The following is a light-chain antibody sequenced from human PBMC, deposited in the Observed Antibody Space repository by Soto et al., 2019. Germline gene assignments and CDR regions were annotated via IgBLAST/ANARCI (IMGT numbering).Light chain of an antibody. CDR3: SSYTTTSNYV. CDR2: AVS. V-gene: IGLV2-14*01. CDR1: SSDVGSYNF. J-gene: IGLJ1*01. Sequence: QSVLTQPASVSGSPGQSITISCTGTSSDVGSYNFVSWYQQLPGKAPKLMIYAVSNRPSGVSNRFSGSKSGNTASLTICGLQAEDVADYYCSSYTTTSNYVFGSGTKVTVL.